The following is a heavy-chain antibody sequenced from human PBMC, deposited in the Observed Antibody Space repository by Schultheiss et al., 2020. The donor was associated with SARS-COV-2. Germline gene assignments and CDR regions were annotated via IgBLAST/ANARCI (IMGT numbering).Heavy chain of an antibody. Sequence: SETLSLTCTVSGGSISSYYWSWIRQPAGKGLEWIGRIYTSGSTNYNPSLKSRVTISVDTSKNQFSLKLSSVTAADTAVYYCARADYDSSGYYHTPFDYWGQGTLVTVSS. CDR3: ARADYDSSGYYHTPFDY. D-gene: IGHD3-22*01. CDR1: GGSISSYY. CDR2: IYTSGST. J-gene: IGHJ4*02. V-gene: IGHV4-4*07.